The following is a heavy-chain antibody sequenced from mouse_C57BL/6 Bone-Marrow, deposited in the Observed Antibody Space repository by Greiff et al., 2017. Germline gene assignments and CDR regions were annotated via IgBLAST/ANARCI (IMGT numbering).Heavy chain of an antibody. CDR2: IWGGGST. D-gene: IGHD1-1*01. Sequence: VQLVESGPGLVAPSQSLSITCTVSGFSLTSYGVDWVRQPPGKGLEWLGVIWGGGSTNYNSALMSRLSISKDNSKSQVFLKMNSLQTDDTAMYYCAKHSDYYGSSQSNWYFDVWGTGTTVTVSS. CDR3: AKHSDYYGSSQSNWYFDV. V-gene: IGHV2-9*01. J-gene: IGHJ1*03. CDR1: GFSLTSYG.